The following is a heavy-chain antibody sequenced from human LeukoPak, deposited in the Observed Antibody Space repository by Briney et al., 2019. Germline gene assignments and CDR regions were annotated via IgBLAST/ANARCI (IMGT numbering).Heavy chain of an antibody. CDR2: ISGDNGDT. D-gene: IGHD1-26*01. CDR1: GYTFTSYG. J-gene: IGHJ4*02. Sequence: ASVKVSCKASGYTFTSYGISRVRQAPGQGLEWMGWISGDNGDTNYAQKLQGRVTMTTDTSTSTAYMELRSLRYDDTAVYYYARDRYGVRSGSCDYWGQGTLVTVSS. CDR3: ARDRYGVRSGSCDY. V-gene: IGHV1-18*01.